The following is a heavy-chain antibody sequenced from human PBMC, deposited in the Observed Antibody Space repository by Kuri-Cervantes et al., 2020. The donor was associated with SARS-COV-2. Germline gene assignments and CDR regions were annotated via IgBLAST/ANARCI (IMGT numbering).Heavy chain of an antibody. D-gene: IGHD3-16*01. CDR3: ARDGGLIADAFDI. CDR1: GGTFSSYT. V-gene: IGHV1-69*06. Sequence: SVKVSCKASGGTFSSYTISWVRQAPGQGLEWMGGIIPIFGTANYAQKFQGRVTITADKSTSTAYMELSSLRPEDTAVHYCARDGGLIADAFDIWGQGTMVTVSS. J-gene: IGHJ3*02. CDR2: IIPIFGTA.